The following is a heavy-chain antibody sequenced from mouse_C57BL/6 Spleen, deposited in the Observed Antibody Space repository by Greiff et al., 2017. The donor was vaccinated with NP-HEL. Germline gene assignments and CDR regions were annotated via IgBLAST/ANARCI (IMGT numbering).Heavy chain of an antibody. J-gene: IGHJ1*03. V-gene: IGHV1-69*01. CDR3: AKSRNWDVKYFDV. CDR1: GYTFTSYW. Sequence: QVQLQQSGAELVMPGASVKLSCKASGYTFTSYWMHWVKQRPGQGLEWIGDIDPSDSYTNYNQKFKGKSTLTVDKSSSTDYMQLSSLTSEDSAVYSGAKSRNWDVKYFDVWGTGTTVTVSS. CDR2: IDPSDSYT. D-gene: IGHD4-1*02.